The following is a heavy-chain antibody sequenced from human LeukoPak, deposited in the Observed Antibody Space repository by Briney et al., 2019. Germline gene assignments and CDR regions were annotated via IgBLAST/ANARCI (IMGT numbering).Heavy chain of an antibody. CDR2: FDPEDGET. CDR1: GYTLTELS. Sequence: ASVKVSCKVSGYTLTELSMHWVRQAPGKGLEWMGGFDPEDGETIYAQKFQGRVTMTEDTSTDTAYMELSSLRSEDTAVYYCATFYSGSPRFDYWGRGTLVTVSS. J-gene: IGHJ4*02. D-gene: IGHD1-26*01. V-gene: IGHV1-24*01. CDR3: ATFYSGSPRFDY.